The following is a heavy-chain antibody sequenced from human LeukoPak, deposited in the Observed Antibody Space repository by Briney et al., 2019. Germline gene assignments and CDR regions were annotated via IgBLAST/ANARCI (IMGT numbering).Heavy chain of an antibody. V-gene: IGHV4-61*08. J-gene: IGHJ6*03. D-gene: IGHD2-2*01. CDR1: GGSISSGDYY. CDR2: IYYSGST. Sequence: SQTLSLTCTVSGGSISSGDYYWSWIRQPPGKGLEWIGYIYYSGSTNYNPSLKSRVTISVDTSKNQFSLKLSSVTAADTAVYYCTTCSSTSCYANNYYYYMDVWGKGTTVTVSS. CDR3: TTCSSTSCYANNYYYYMDV.